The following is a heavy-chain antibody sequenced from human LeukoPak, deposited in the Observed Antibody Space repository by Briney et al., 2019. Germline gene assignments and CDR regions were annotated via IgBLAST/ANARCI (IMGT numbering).Heavy chain of an antibody. CDR3: ARGGNYWPQWWFDP. J-gene: IGHJ5*02. CDR2: INHSGST. V-gene: IGHV4-34*01. CDR1: GGSFSGFY. Sequence: SETLSLTCAVYGGSFSGFYWSWIRQPPGKGLEWIGEINHSGSTSYNPSLKSRVTMSLDASKNQFSLELNSVTPADTAVYYCARGGNYWPQWWFDPWGRGTLVSVSS. D-gene: IGHD1-26*01.